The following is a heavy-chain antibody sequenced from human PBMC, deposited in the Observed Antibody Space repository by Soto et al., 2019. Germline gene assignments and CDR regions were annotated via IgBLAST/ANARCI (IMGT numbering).Heavy chain of an antibody. CDR1: GASITSGGYF. D-gene: IGHD6-13*01. V-gene: IGHV4-31*03. J-gene: IGHJ5*02. Sequence: TLSLTCTVSGASITSGGYFWTWIRQHPGKGLEWIGYIYYSGSTYYNPSLKSRVTISVDTSKNQFSLKLSSVTAADTAVYYCARHPSHSSSYVDPWGQGTLVTVSS. CDR2: IYYSGST. CDR3: ARHPSHSSSYVDP.